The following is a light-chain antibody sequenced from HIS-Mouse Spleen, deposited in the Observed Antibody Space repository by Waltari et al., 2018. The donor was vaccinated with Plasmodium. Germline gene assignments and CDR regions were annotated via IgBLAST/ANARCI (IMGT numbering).Light chain of an antibody. CDR3: QQYNNWSFT. V-gene: IGKV3-15*01. CDR1: QLVSSN. J-gene: IGKJ3*01. Sequence: ELVVTQSPATLSVSPGERGTLPCRASQLVSSNLAWYQQKPGQAPRLLIYGASTRATGIPARFSGSGSGTEFTLTISSLQSEDFAVYYCQQYNNWSFTFGPGTKVDIK. CDR2: GAS.